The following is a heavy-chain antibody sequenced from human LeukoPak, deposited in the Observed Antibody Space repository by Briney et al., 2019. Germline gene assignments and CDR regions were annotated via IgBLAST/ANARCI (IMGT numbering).Heavy chain of an antibody. CDR1: GFTFSSYA. V-gene: IGHV3-64*01. CDR3: AALPRSIAAAGAPMDV. CDR2: ISSNGGST. Sequence: GGSLRLSCAASGFTFSSYAMHWVRQAPGKGLEYVSAISSNGGSTYYANSVKGRFTISRDNSKNTLYLQMGSLRAEDMAVYYCAALPRSIAAAGAPMDVWGKGTTVTISS. D-gene: IGHD6-13*01. J-gene: IGHJ6*03.